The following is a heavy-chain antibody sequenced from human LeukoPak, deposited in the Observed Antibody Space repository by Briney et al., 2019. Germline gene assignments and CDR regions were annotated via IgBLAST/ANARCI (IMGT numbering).Heavy chain of an antibody. J-gene: IGHJ6*02. CDR1: GYTFTCYY. Sequence: ASVKVSCKASGYTFTCYYIHWVRQAPGQGLEWMGWINPNSGGTNYAQKFQGWVTMTRDTSISTAYMGLSRLRSDDTAVYYCARGIAVADSYYYYGMDVWGQGTTVTVSS. D-gene: IGHD6-19*01. CDR3: ARGIAVADSYYYYGMDV. V-gene: IGHV1-2*04. CDR2: INPNSGGT.